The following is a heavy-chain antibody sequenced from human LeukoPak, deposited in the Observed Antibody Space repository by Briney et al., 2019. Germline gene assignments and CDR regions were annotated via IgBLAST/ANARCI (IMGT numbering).Heavy chain of an antibody. V-gene: IGHV3-53*01. Sequence: GGSLRLSCAASGFTVSSNYMSWVRQAPGKGLEWVSIIYSGGSTFYADSVKGRFTISRDNSKNTLYLQMNSLRAEDTAVYYCARGRNYDILTGYSYYYYMDVWGKGTTVTISS. D-gene: IGHD3-9*01. CDR1: GFTVSSNY. CDR3: ARGRNYDILTGYSYYYYMDV. J-gene: IGHJ6*03. CDR2: IYSGGST.